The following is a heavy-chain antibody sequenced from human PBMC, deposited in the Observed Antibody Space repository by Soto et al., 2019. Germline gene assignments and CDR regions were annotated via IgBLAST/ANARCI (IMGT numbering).Heavy chain of an antibody. J-gene: IGHJ6*02. Sequence: QVQLVQSGPEVKKPGASVKVSCKASGYTFTSYGFSWVRQAPGQGLEWMGWISAYNGDTNYPQKFQARVTMTTDTSTGTAYLDLRSLRSDDTAVYYCARSSGTYPPSRYYYGLDVWGQGTTVTVSS. CDR2: ISAYNGDT. V-gene: IGHV1-18*01. CDR1: GYTFTSYG. CDR3: ARSSGTYPPSRYYYGLDV. D-gene: IGHD1-26*01.